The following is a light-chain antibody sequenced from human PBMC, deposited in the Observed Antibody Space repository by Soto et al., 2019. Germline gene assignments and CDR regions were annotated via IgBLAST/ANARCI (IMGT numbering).Light chain of an antibody. J-gene: IGKJ5*01. CDR3: QQSYSTPRT. V-gene: IGKV1-39*01. CDR2: AAS. Sequence: DVQMTQSQSSLSASVGDRVTITCRASQSISSYLNWYQQKPGKAPKLLIYAASSLQSGVPSRFSGSGSGTDFTLTIGSLQPEDFATYYCQQSYSTPRTFDQGTQLEIK. CDR1: QSISSY.